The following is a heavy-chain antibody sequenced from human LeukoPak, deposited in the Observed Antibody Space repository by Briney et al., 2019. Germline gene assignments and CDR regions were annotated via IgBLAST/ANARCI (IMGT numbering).Heavy chain of an antibody. J-gene: IGHJ2*01. CDR3: ATDFGGNSDWYFDL. CDR2: IPPSGST. Sequence: SETLSLTCTVSGDSINNYYWSWIRQPPGKGLEWIGYIPPSGSTNYNPSLKSRVTISVETSKRQISLSLSSVTAADTAVYYCATDFGGNSDWYFDLWGRGTLVTVSS. CDR1: GDSINNYY. D-gene: IGHD4-23*01. V-gene: IGHV4-4*08.